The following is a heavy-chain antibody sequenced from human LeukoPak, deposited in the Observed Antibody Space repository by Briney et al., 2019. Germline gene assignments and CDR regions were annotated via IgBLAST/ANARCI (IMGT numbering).Heavy chain of an antibody. CDR1: GGTFSSYA. CDR2: IIPIFGTA. Sequence: GASVKVSCKASGGTFSSYAISWVRQAPGQGLEWMGGIIPIFGTANYAQKFQGRVTITADESTSTAYMELSSLRSEDTAVYYCARNSNYGDYPLDYWGQGTLVTVSS. J-gene: IGHJ4*02. CDR3: ARNSNYGDYPLDY. D-gene: IGHD4-17*01. V-gene: IGHV1-69*13.